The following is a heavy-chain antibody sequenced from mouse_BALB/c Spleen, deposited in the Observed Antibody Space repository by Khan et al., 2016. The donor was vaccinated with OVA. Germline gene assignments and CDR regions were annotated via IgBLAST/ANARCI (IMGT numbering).Heavy chain of an antibody. Sequence: QVQLKQSGAELVKPGASVRLSCKASGYSFTSYYLYWVKQRPGQGLVWIGDINPSNGGTNFNEKFKIKATLTVDKSSSTAYMQLSSLTSEDSAVYYCTRSGYGTFAYWGRGTLVTVSA. D-gene: IGHD2-1*01. J-gene: IGHJ3*01. CDR2: INPSNGGT. CDR1: GYSFTSYY. V-gene: IGHV1S81*02. CDR3: TRSGYGTFAY.